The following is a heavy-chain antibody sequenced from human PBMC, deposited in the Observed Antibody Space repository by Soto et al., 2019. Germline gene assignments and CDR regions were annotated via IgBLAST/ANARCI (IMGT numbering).Heavy chain of an antibody. CDR3: AKRRVLLGFDP. CDR2: INSDGSST. CDR1: GFTFSSYW. V-gene: IGHV3-74*01. J-gene: IGHJ5*02. D-gene: IGHD3-10*01. Sequence: GGSLRLSCAASGFTFSSYWMHWVRQAPGKGLVWVSRINSDGSSTSYADSVKGRFTVSRDNAKNTLYLQMNSLRAEDTAVYYCAKRRVLLGFDPWGQGTLVTVSS.